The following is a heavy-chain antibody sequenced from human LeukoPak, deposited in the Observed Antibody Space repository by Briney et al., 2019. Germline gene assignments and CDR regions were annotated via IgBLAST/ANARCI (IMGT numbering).Heavy chain of an antibody. J-gene: IGHJ6*03. CDR3: ARARVWSGHFYSYYMDV. Sequence: GGSLTLSCVASGFTFSSYAMTWVHQAPGKGLEWVSTITGSVSTTYYADSVKGRFTISRDNSKNTLSLQLNSLRAVDTAVYYCARARVWSGHFYSYYMDVWGRGTTVTVSS. CDR2: ITGSVSTT. D-gene: IGHD3-3*01. CDR1: GFTFSSYA. V-gene: IGHV3-23*01.